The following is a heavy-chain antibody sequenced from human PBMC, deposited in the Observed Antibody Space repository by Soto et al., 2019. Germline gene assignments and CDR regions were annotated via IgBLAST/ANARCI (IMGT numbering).Heavy chain of an antibody. V-gene: IGHV3-53*01. CDR1: GMTVSGKKY. J-gene: IGHJ3*01. Sequence: LRLSCAVVGMTVSGKKYVAWVRQAPGKGLEWVSGVYDADGKYYADSVKGRFTTSRDSSKTIVYLEMNDLGPEDTAIYYCATWLQREHAYDVWGQGTTVTVSS. D-gene: IGHD1-1*01. CDR2: VYDADGK. CDR3: ATWLQREHAYDV.